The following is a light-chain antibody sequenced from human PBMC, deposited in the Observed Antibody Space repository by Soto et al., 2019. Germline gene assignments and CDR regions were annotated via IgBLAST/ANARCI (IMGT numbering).Light chain of an antibody. CDR3: QQYKTWPLT. CDR2: GAS. J-gene: IGKJ4*01. Sequence: EIVMTQSPATLSVSPGERATLSCRASQSVSNNLVWYQQKPGQAPRPLIYGASARATGIPARFSGSGSGTDFTLTISGLQSEGLAVYYCQQYKTWPLTFGGGTKVEIK. V-gene: IGKV3-15*01. CDR1: QSVSNN.